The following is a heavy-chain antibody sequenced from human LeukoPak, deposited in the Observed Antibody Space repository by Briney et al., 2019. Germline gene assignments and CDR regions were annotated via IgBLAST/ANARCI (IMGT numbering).Heavy chain of an antibody. J-gene: IGHJ6*02. CDR3: ARLPLAAAGRGYYYYYYGMDV. CDR2: INHSGST. V-gene: IGHV4-34*01. Sequence: TSETLSLTCAVYGGSFSGYYWSWIRQPPGKGLEWIGEINHSGSTNYNPSLKSRVTISVDTSKNQFSLKLSSVTAADTAVYYCARLPLAAAGRGYYYYYYGMDVWGQGTTVTVSS. D-gene: IGHD6-13*01. CDR1: GGSFSGYY.